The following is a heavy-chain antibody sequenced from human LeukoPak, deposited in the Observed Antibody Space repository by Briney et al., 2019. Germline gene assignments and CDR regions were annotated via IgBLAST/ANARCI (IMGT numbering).Heavy chain of an antibody. J-gene: IGHJ4*02. V-gene: IGHV3-30*02. D-gene: IGHD3-10*01. CDR2: IRYDGSNK. Sequence: GGSLRLSCAASGFTFSSYGMHWVRQAPGKGLEGVAFIRYDGSNKYYADSVKGRFTISRDNSKNTLYLQMNSLRAEDTAVYYCAKGVSAGSGSYWNYWGQGTLVTVSS. CDR1: GFTFSSYG. CDR3: AKGVSAGSGSYWNY.